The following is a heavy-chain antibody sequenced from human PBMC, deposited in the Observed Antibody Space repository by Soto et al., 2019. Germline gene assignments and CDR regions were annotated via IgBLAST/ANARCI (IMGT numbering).Heavy chain of an antibody. CDR2: ISYDGSNK. CDR1: VFTFSSYG. D-gene: IGHD3-9*01. CDR3: AKDLSGPSYYYYYGMDV. V-gene: IGHV3-30*18. J-gene: IGHJ6*02. Sequence: SLRLSCAASVFTFSSYGMHWVRQAAGKGLEWVAVISYDGSNKYYADSVKCRFTISRDNSKNTLYLQMNSLRAEDTAVYYCAKDLSGPSYYYYYGMDVWGQGTTVTVS.